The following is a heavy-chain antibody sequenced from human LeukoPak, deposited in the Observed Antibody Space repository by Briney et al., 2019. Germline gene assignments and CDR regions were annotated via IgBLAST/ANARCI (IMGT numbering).Heavy chain of an antibody. J-gene: IGHJ4*02. CDR1: GGSISDYY. V-gene: IGHV4-4*07. CDR3: ARGYWFYFDY. D-gene: IGHD2-8*02. Sequence: PSETLSLTCTVSGGSISDYYWSWIRQPAGKGLEWIGRIYISGSTNYNPSLKSRVTMSSDTSKKQFSLKLTSVTAADTAVYYCARGYWFYFDYWGQGTLVTVSS. CDR2: IYISGST.